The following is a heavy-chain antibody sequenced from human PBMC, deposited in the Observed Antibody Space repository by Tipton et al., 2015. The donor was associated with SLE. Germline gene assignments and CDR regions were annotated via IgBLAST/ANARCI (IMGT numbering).Heavy chain of an antibody. D-gene: IGHD3/OR15-3a*01. Sequence: TLSLTCTVSGGSISSYYWSWIRPPAGKGLEWIGRIYTSGSTNYNPSLKSRVTLSVDTSKNQFSLKLSSLTAADTAVYYCAGVVWDWSHLEGDWFDPWGQGTLVTVSS. CDR1: GGSISSYY. V-gene: IGHV4-4*07. CDR2: IYTSGST. CDR3: AGVVWDWSHLEGDWFDP. J-gene: IGHJ5*02.